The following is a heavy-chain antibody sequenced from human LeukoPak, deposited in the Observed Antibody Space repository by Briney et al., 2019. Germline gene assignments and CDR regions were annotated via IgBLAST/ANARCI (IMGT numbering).Heavy chain of an antibody. V-gene: IGHV1-2*02. D-gene: IGHD3-10*01. CDR2: IDPYSGGT. Sequence: GASVKVSCKASGYTFNDYYMHWVRQAPGQGLEWMGWIDPYSGGTSYAQKFQGRVTMTRDTSISTAYMELSRLSSDDTAEYYCARGNYYGSGPLFDAWGQGTLVTVSS. CDR1: GYTFNDYY. CDR3: ARGNYYGSGPLFDA. J-gene: IGHJ5*02.